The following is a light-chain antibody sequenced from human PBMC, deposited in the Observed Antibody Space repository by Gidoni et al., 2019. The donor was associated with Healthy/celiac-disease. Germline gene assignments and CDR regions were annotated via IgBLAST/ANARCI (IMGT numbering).Light chain of an antibody. J-gene: IGKJ1*01. CDR1: QSVSSN. CDR3: QQYNNWPRT. CDR2: GAS. V-gene: IGKV3-15*01. Sequence: EIVMTQSPATLSVSPGERATLSCRASQSVSSNLAWYQQKPGQAPRLLIYGASTRATGIPARFSGSGSGTKFTLTISSLQSEDFAVYCCQQYNNWPRTFGQGTKVEIK.